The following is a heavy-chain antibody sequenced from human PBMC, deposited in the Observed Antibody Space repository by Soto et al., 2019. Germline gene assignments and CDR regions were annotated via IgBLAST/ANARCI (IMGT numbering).Heavy chain of an antibody. J-gene: IGHJ6*02. CDR1: AGSISSEYYH. V-gene: IGHV4-30-4*08. CDR2: IHYSGSI. D-gene: IGHD2-21*02. Sequence: QVQLQQSGPGLVKPSQTLSLTCSVSAGSISSEYYHWTWIRQSPGKGLEWIGYIHYSGSILYNPSFKSRITMSVDTSKNQFSLQLSSVSAADTAVYFCAREDDGGDRDYYGLDVWGQGTTVSVSS. CDR3: AREDDGGDRDYYGLDV.